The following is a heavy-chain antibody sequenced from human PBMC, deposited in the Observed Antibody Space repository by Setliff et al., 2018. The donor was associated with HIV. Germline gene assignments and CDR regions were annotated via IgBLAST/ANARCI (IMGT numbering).Heavy chain of an antibody. V-gene: IGHV3-7*04. CDR3: ARDPAFGAFDI. J-gene: IGHJ3*02. Sequence: PGGSLRLSCAASGFTFSSSWMTWVSQAPGRGLEYVAGMNRDGSEKGYADSVKGRFSISRDNAKNSLYLQMSSLRTEDTAVYFCARDPAFGAFDIWGQGTMVTVSS. CDR2: MNRDGSEK. CDR1: GFTFSSSW. D-gene: IGHD3-10*01.